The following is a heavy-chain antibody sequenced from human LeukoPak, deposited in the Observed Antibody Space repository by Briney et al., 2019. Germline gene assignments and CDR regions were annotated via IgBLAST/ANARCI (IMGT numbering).Heavy chain of an antibody. D-gene: IGHD2-15*01. V-gene: IGHV1-2*02. CDR1: GYSFTGYY. CDR2: INPSSGDT. J-gene: IGHJ4*02. Sequence: GASVKVSCKASGYSFTGYYMHWVRQAPGEGLEWMGWINPSSGDTNYAQKFQGRVSMTRDTSISTAYLEVISLRSDDTAVYFCARDDADVIGVSGQLAATRDYWGQGTLVTVSS. CDR3: ARDDADVIGVSGQLAATRDY.